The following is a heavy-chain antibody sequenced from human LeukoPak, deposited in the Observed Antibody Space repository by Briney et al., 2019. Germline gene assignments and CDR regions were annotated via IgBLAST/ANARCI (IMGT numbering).Heavy chain of an antibody. CDR1: GYTFTSYG. V-gene: IGHV1-18*01. Sequence: ASVKVSCKASGYTFTSYGISWVRQAPGQGLEWMGWISAYNGNTNYAQKLQGRVTMTTDTSTSTAYMELRSLRSDDTAVYYCARDRWHQNWSRVDYWGQGTLVTVSS. J-gene: IGHJ4*02. D-gene: IGHD1-1*01. CDR2: ISAYNGNT. CDR3: ARDRWHQNWSRVDY.